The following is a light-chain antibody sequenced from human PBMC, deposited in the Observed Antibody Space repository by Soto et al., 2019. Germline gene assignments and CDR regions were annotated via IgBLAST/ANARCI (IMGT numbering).Light chain of an antibody. V-gene: IGLV6-57*01. J-gene: IGLJ2*01. Sequence: NFMLTQPHSVSESPGKTVTISCTRSSGSIASNFVQWYQQRPGSSPTTVIYDDNQRPSGVPDRFSGSIDSSSNSASLTISGLKTADEADYYCQSYGNTNVVFGGGTKVTVL. CDR2: DDN. CDR1: SGSIASNF. CDR3: QSYGNTNVV.